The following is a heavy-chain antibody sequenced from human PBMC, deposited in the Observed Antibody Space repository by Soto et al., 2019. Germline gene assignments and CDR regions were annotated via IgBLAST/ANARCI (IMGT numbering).Heavy chain of an antibody. D-gene: IGHD6-19*01. CDR1: GFFFSSYT. Sequence: EVQLLESGGGLVQPGGSLRPSCVGSGFFFSSYTMTWVRQAPGKGLEWVSSFSATSENTYYADSVRGRFTISRDNSKNTLFLQMNTLTAEDTAMYYCAKARDQQWVRLPFDYWGQGILVIVSS. CDR2: FSATSENT. V-gene: IGHV3-23*01. CDR3: AKARDQQWVRLPFDY. J-gene: IGHJ4*02.